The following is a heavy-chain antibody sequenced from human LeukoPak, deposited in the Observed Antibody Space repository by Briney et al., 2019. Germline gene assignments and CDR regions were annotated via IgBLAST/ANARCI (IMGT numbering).Heavy chain of an antibody. Sequence: GGSLRLSCAASGFTVSNNYMTWVRQAPGRGLEWVSVIYSGGTTYYADSVKGRFTVSRDSSKNTLYLQMNSLRAEDTAVYYCASGGRYSGSYSVVDYWGQGTLVTVSS. CDR1: GFTVSNNY. J-gene: IGHJ4*02. CDR2: IYSGGTT. V-gene: IGHV3-53*01. D-gene: IGHD1-26*01. CDR3: ASGGRYSGSYSVVDY.